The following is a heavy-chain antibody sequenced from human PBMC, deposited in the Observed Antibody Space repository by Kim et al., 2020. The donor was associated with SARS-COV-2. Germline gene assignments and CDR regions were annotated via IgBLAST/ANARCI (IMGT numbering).Heavy chain of an antibody. V-gene: IGHV4-59*08. J-gene: IGHJ4*02. CDR3: ARHSGNYYEIDY. D-gene: IGHD3-22*01. Sequence: NYNPSLKSRVTISVDTSKHQFSLKLSSVTAADTAVYYCARHSGNYYEIDYWGQGTLVTVSS.